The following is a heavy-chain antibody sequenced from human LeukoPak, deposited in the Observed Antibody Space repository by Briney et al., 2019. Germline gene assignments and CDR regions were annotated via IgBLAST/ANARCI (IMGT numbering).Heavy chain of an antibody. CDR2: INSDGSST. CDR3: ARPRVEGATHWFDP. V-gene: IGHV3-74*01. Sequence: GGSLRLSCAASGFIFSRYWMHWVRQAPGKGLVWVSRINSDGSSTSYADSVKGRFTISRDNARNTLYLQMNSLRTEDTAVYYCARPRVEGATHWFDPWGQGTLVTVSS. D-gene: IGHD1-26*01. J-gene: IGHJ5*02. CDR1: GFIFSRYW.